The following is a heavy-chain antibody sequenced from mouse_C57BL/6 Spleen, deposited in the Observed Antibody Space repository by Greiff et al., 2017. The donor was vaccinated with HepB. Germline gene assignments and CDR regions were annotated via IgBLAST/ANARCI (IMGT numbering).Heavy chain of an antibody. CDR3: ARWDSSGYGFAY. V-gene: IGHV1-64*01. J-gene: IGHJ3*01. Sequence: QVQLKESGAELVKPGASVKLSCKASGYTFPSYWMHWVKQRPGQGLAWIGMIHPNSGSTNYNEKFKSKATLTVDKSYSTAYMQLSSLTSEESAVYYCARWDSSGYGFAYWGQGTLVTVSA. D-gene: IGHD3-2*02. CDR2: IHPNSGST. CDR1: GYTFPSYW.